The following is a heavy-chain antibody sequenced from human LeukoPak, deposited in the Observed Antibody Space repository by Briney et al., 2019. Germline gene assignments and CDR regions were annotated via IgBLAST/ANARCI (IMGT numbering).Heavy chain of an antibody. Sequence: PSQTLSLTCTVSGGSISSGSYYWNWIRQPAGKGLEWIGRIYTSGSTNYNPSLKSRVTVSVDTSKNQFSLKLSSVTAADTAVYYCARDLGSSWYMSWFDPWGQGTLVTVSS. J-gene: IGHJ5*02. D-gene: IGHD6-13*01. CDR3: ARDLGSSWYMSWFDP. CDR1: GGSISSGSYY. CDR2: IYTSGST. V-gene: IGHV4-61*02.